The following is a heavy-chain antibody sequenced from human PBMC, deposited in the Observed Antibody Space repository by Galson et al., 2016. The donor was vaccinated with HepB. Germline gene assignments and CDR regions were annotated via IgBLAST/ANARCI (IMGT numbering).Heavy chain of an antibody. V-gene: IGHV4-34*01. CDR1: GGSFSGYQ. CDR2: ISHSGST. Sequence: SETLSLTCAVYGGSFSGYQWIWIRQPPGKGLEWIGEISHSGSTNYNPSLKSRVTISIDTSKNKFSLKLSSVTAADTAVYSCARALIADRGCFDSRGQGPLVTVSS. D-gene: IGHD2-15*01. CDR3: ARALIADRGCFDS. J-gene: IGHJ5*01.